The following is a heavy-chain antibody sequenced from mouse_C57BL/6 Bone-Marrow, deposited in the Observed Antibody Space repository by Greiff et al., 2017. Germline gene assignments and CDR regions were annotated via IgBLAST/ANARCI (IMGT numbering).Heavy chain of an antibody. Sequence: EVQGVESGGGLVQPGGSLKLSCAASGFTFSDYGLAWVRQAPRKGPEWVAFISNLAYSIYYADTVTGRFTISRGNAKNTLYLEMSSLRSEDTAMYYCARWLLRAMDYWGQGTSVTVSS. CDR3: ARWLLRAMDY. CDR1: GFTFSDYG. J-gene: IGHJ4*01. V-gene: IGHV5-15*01. D-gene: IGHD2-3*01. CDR2: ISNLAYSI.